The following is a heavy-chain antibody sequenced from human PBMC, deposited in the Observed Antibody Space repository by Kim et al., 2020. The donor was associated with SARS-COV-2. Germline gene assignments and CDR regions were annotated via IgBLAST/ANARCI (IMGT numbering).Heavy chain of an antibody. CDR2: IYYSGST. J-gene: IGHJ3*02. CDR1: GGSISSYY. V-gene: IGHV4-59*01. D-gene: IGHD4-17*01. CDR3: AREIEDYGDYMGAFDI. Sequence: SETLSLTCTVSGGSISSYYWSWIRQPPGKGLEWIGYIYYSGSTNYNPSLKSRVTISVDTSKNQFSLKLSSVTAADTAVYYCAREIEDYGDYMGAFDIWGQGTMVTVSS.